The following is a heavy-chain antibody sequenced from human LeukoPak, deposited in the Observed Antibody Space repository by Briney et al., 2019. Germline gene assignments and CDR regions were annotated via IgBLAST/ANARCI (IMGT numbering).Heavy chain of an antibody. CDR1: GYTFTSYG. CDR3: AREVYYDSSGYWDLLGFFDY. CDR2: IIAYNGNT. D-gene: IGHD3-22*01. J-gene: IGHJ4*02. Sequence: GASVKVSCKASGYTFTSYGISWVRQAPGQGLEWMGWIIAYNGNTNYAQKLQGRVTMTTDTSTSTAYMELRSLRSDDTAVYYCAREVYYDSSGYWDLLGFFDYWGQGTLVTVSS. V-gene: IGHV1-18*01.